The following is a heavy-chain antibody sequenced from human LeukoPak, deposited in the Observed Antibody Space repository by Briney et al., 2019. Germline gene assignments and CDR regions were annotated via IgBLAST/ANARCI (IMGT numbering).Heavy chain of an antibody. D-gene: IGHD5-12*01. Sequence: GGSLRLSCAASGFNFSSYAMSWVRQAPGKGLECVSAISGSGGSAYYADSVKGRFTISRDNFKNTLYLQMNSLRAEDTAVYYCAREKGGCPNPFDYWGQGTLVTVSS. V-gene: IGHV3-23*01. CDR3: AREKGGCPNPFDY. J-gene: IGHJ4*02. CDR1: GFNFSSYA. CDR2: ISGSGGSA.